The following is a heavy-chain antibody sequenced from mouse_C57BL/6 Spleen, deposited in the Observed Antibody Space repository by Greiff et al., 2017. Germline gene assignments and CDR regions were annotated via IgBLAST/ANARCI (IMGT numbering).Heavy chain of an antibody. CDR3: ARDGYAMDY. V-gene: IGHV1-19*01. J-gene: IGHJ4*01. CDR2: INPYNGGT. D-gene: IGHD2-3*01. CDR1: GYTFTDYY. Sequence: VQLQQSGPVLVKPGASVKMSCKASGYTFTDYYMNWVKQSHGKSLEWIGVINPYNGGTSYNQKFKGKATLTVDKSSSTAYMELNSLTSEDSAVYYCARDGYAMDYWGQGTSGTVSS.